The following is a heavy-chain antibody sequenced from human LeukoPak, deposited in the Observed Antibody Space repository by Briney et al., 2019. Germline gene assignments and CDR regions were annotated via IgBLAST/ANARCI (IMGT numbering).Heavy chain of an antibody. Sequence: GGSPRVSCTGSAFTFGNYAMSSVRQAPEKWLGYIGFIRSKVHGGTQEYAASVRGRFSISRDDHKKITYLQMNRLKSEDTAVYYCSREGGSGWAYDYWGQGTVVTVSS. CDR3: SREGGSGWAYDY. J-gene: IGHJ4*02. D-gene: IGHD6-19*01. V-gene: IGHV3-49*04. CDR2: IRSKVHGGTQ. CDR1: AFTFGNYA.